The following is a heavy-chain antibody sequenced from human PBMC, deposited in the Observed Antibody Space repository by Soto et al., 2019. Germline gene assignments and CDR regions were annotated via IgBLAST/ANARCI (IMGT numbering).Heavy chain of an antibody. J-gene: IGHJ6*01. Sequence: QVQLQESGPGLVKPSETLSLTCTVSGGSINAFFWSWVRQPPGKGLESIGYIFYSGSTNYNPSLKSRVTISLDTSKPQFSLNLTSVTAADAAVYYCATQTGLYYY. CDR2: IFYSGST. CDR3: ATQTGLYYY. V-gene: IGHV4-59*01. CDR1: GGSINAFF.